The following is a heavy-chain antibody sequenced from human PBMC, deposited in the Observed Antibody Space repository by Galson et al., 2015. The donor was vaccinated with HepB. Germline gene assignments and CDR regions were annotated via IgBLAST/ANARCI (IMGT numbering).Heavy chain of an antibody. Sequence: SLRLSCAASGFTVNSYYMSWVRQALGRGLEWVSFIYSDGSTYYADSVKGRFTISRDNSKNTLYLQMNSLRAEDTAVYYCARHDYGGNYYYGMDVWGQGTTVTVTS. V-gene: IGHV3-53*01. CDR3: ARHDYGGNYYYGMDV. CDR2: IYSDGST. CDR1: GFTVNSYY. D-gene: IGHD4-23*01. J-gene: IGHJ6*02.